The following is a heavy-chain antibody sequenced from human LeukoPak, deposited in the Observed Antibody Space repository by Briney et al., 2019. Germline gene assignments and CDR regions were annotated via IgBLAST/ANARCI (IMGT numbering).Heavy chain of an antibody. CDR1: GYTFTGYY. D-gene: IGHD4-11*01. Sequence: ASVKVSCKASGYTFTGYYMHWVRQAPGQGLEWMGWINPNSGGTNYAQKFQGRVTMTRDTSNSTAYMELSRLRSDDTAVYYCARGEVMTTTFDYEGQGTLVTVSA. CDR3: ARGEVMTTTFDY. J-gene: IGHJ4*02. CDR2: INPNSGGT. V-gene: IGHV1-2*02.